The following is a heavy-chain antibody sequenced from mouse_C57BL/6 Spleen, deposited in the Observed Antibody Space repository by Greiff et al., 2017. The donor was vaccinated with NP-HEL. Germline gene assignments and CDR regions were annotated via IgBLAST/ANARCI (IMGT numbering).Heavy chain of an antibody. D-gene: IGHD1-1*01. V-gene: IGHV1-61*01. CDR1: GYTFTSYW. CDR3: ARWGSSFDY. J-gene: IGHJ2*01. Sequence: QVQLQQPGAELVRPGSSVKLSCKAPGYTFTSYWMDWVKQRPGQGLEWIGNIYPSDSETHYNQKFKDKATLTVDKSSSTAYMQLSSLTSEDSAVYYCARWGSSFDYWGQGTTLTVSS. CDR2: IYPSDSET.